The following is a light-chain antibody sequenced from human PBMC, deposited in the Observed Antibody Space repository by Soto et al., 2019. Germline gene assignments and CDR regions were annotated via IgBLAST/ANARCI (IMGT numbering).Light chain of an antibody. J-gene: IGLJ2*01. CDR1: SSNIGSNS. V-gene: IGLV1-44*01. Sequence: QSVLTQPPSASGTPGQRVTISCSGSSSNIGSNSVSWYQQLPGAAPKLLIYTNNQRPSGVPDRFSGSKSGTSASLAITGLQSDDEAYYYLAAWDDSLSGHVVFGGGTKLTVL. CDR2: TNN. CDR3: AAWDDSLSGHVV.